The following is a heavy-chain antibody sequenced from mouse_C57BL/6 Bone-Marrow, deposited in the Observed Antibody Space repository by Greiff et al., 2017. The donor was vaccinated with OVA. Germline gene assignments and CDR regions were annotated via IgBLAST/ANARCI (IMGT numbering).Heavy chain of an antibody. Sequence: EVQLQQSGPELVKPGASVKISCKASGYSFTGYYMHWVKQSHGNILDWIGYIYPYNGVSSYNQKFKGKATLTVDKSSSTAYMELRSLTSEDSAVYYCASHFYYGSSYYFDYWGQGTTLTVSS. CDR1: GYSFTGYY. D-gene: IGHD1-1*01. J-gene: IGHJ2*01. CDR2: IYPYNGVS. CDR3: ASHFYYGSSYYFDY. V-gene: IGHV1-31*01.